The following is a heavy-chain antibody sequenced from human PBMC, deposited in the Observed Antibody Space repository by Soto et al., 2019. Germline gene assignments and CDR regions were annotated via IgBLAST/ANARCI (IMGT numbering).Heavy chain of an antibody. CDR2: IRTKAYGKTT. CDR1: GFPFGDYA. Sequence: GGSLRLSCTASGFPFGDYAMSWVRQTPGKGLAWVGFIRTKAYGKTTEYAVSVKGRFTISRDDSQSIAYLQMNSLKTEDTAVYYCTRRLLDYGDYYYGMDVWGQGTTVTVS. J-gene: IGHJ6*02. V-gene: IGHV3-49*04. D-gene: IGHD3-10*01. CDR3: TRRLLDYGDYYYGMDV.